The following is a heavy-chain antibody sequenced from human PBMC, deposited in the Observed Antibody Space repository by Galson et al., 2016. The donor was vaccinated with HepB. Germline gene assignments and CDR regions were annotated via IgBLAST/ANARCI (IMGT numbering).Heavy chain of an antibody. Sequence: SLRLSCAASGFTFRGYAMSWVRQAPGKGLEWVSAISVSGGSTYYADSVKGRFTISRDNSKNTLYLQMNSLRAEDTAVYYCAKDRHLDYYDSSGYPTWFDYWGQGTLVTVSS. CDR3: AKDRHLDYYDSSGYPTWFDY. CDR1: GFTFRGYA. V-gene: IGHV3-23*01. D-gene: IGHD3-22*01. J-gene: IGHJ4*02. CDR2: ISVSGGST.